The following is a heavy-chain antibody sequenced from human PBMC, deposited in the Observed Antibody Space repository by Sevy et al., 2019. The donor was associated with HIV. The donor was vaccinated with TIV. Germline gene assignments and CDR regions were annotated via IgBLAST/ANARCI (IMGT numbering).Heavy chain of an antibody. V-gene: IGHV3-21*05. Sequence: GGSLRLSCAASGFIFSDYDMNWVRQAPGKGLEWISVISSRSSYIKYADSLKGRVTISRDNANNSLFLQLNSLRAEDTVVYYCARAVDYYDIGGFHYWGQGALVTVSS. CDR1: GFIFSDYD. CDR3: ARAVDYYDIGGFHY. D-gene: IGHD3-22*01. J-gene: IGHJ4*02. CDR2: ISSRSSYI.